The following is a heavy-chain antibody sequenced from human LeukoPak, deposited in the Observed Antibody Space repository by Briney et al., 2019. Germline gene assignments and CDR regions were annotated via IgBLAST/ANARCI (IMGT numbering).Heavy chain of an antibody. V-gene: IGHV3-21*04. D-gene: IGHD3-9*01. CDR1: GFTFSSYS. J-gene: IGHJ6*04. Sequence: GGSLRLSCAASGFTFSSYSMNWVRQAPGKGREWVSSISSSSSYIYYADSVKGRFTISRDNAKNSLYLQMNSLRAEDTAVYYCARVRYDILTGYDYYYYYGMDVWGKETTVTVSS. CDR2: ISSSSSYI. CDR3: ARVRYDILTGYDYYYYYGMDV.